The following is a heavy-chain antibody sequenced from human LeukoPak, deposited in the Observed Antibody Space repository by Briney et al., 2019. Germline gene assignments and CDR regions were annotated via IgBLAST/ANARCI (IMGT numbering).Heavy chain of an antibody. J-gene: IGHJ4*02. D-gene: IGHD1-1*01. CDR3: ARGLALRTSDYFDY. CDR1: GFTFSSYG. V-gene: IGHV3-30*02. CDR2: IRYDGSNK. Sequence: GGSLRLSCAASGFTFSSYGMHWVRQAPGKGLEWVAFIRYDGSNKYYADSVKGRFTISRDNSKNTLYLQMNSLRAEDTAVYYCARGLALRTSDYFDYWGQGTLVTVSS.